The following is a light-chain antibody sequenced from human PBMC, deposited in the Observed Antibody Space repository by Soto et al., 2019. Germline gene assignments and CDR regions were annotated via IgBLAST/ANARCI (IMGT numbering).Light chain of an antibody. CDR3: ASWDDSLNGHVV. CDR1: SSNIGSNT. Sequence: QSVLTQPPSASGTPGQRVTISCSGSSSNIGSNTVNWYQQLPGTAPKLLIYSNNQRPSGVPDRFSGSKSVTSASLAISGLQSEDEADYYWASWDDSLNGHVVFGGGTKGTVL. V-gene: IGLV1-44*01. CDR2: SNN. J-gene: IGLJ2*01.